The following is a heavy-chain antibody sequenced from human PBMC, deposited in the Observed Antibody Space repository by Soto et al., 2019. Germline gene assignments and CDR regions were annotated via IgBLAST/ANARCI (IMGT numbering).Heavy chain of an antibody. CDR2: IIPIFGTA. CDR1: GGTFSNYA. CDR3: ARDQARDIAAHSYYYYGMDV. D-gene: IGHD6-13*01. Sequence: SVKVSCKASGGTFSNYAISWVRQAPRQGLEWMGGIIPIFGTANYAQKFQGRVTITADESTSTAYMELSSLRSEDTAVYYCARDQARDIAAHSYYYYGMDVWGQGTTVTVSS. J-gene: IGHJ6*02. V-gene: IGHV1-69*13.